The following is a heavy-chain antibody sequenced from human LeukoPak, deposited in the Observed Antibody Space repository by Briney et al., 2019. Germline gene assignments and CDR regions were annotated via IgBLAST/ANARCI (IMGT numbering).Heavy chain of an antibody. V-gene: IGHV1-69*13. CDR1: GGTFSSYA. CDR3: ARTSGAETGFDP. CDR2: IIPIFGTA. Sequence: SVKVSCKASGGTFSSYAISWVRQAPGQGLEWMGGIIPIFGTANYAQKFQGRVTITADESTSTAYVELSSLRSEDTAVYYCARTSGAETGFDPWGQGTLVTVSS. J-gene: IGHJ5*02. D-gene: IGHD1-1*01.